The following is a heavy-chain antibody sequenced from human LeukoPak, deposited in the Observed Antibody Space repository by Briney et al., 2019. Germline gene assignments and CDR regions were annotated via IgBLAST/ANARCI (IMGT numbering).Heavy chain of an antibody. CDR2: INPNSGGT. CDR3: ARGPARGYCSSTSCPPVHWFDP. D-gene: IGHD2-2*01. J-gene: IGHJ5*02. V-gene: IGHV1-2*06. CDR1: GYTFTGYY. Sequence: ASVKVSCKASGYTFTGYYMHWVRQAPGQGLEWMGRINPNSGGTNYAQKFQSRVTMTRDTSISTAYMELSRLRSDDTAVYYCARGPARGYCSSTSCPPVHWFDPWGQGTLVTVSS.